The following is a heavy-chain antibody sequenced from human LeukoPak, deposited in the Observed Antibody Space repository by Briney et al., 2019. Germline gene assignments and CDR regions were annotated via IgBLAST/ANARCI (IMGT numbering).Heavy chain of an antibody. CDR2: ISYDGSNK. CDR3: AKMARYCSGGSCYGAHIDY. J-gene: IGHJ4*02. V-gene: IGHV3-30*18. D-gene: IGHD2-15*01. CDR1: GFTFSSYG. Sequence: GRSLRLSCAASGFTFSSYGMHWVRKAPGKGLEWVAVISYDGSNKYYADSVKGRFTISRDNSKNTLYLQMNSLRAEDTAVYYCAKMARYCSGGSCYGAHIDYWGQGTLVTVSS.